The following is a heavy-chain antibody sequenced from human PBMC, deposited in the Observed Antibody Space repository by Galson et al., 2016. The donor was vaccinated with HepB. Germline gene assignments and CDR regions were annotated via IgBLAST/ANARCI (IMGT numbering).Heavy chain of an antibody. J-gene: IGHJ3*01. Sequence: SLRLSRAASGFTFSDYYMSWIRQAPGKGLEWVSYISISSSYTNYADSVKGRFTISRDNAKNSVYLQMNSLRAEDTAVYYCARNRGYSGYDAFDLWGRGTVVTVSS. CDR3: ARNRGYSGYDAFDL. D-gene: IGHD5-12*01. CDR1: GFTFSDYY. CDR2: ISISSSYT. V-gene: IGHV3-11*03.